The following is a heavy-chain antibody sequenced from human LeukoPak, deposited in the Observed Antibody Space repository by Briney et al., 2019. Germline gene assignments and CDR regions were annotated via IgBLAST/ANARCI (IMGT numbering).Heavy chain of an antibody. J-gene: IGHJ4*02. CDR1: GFTFSSYG. CDR2: IWYDGSKK. CDR3: ARDRGTLGFYLDY. D-gene: IGHD1-14*01. V-gene: IGHV3-33*01. Sequence: GRSLRLSCASSGFTFSSYGMHWVRQAPGKGLEWVAVIWYDGSKKYYADSVKGRFAISRDSSNTLYLQMNSLRAEDTAVYYCARDRGTLGFYLDYWGQGTLVTVSP.